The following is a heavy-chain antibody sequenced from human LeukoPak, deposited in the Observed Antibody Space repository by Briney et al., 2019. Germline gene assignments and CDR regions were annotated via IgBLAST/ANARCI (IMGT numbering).Heavy chain of an antibody. CDR2: IFYSGST. Sequence: SETLSLTCTVSRGSISTSNYYWGWVRQPPGKALEWIGNIFYSGSTYYNPSLKSRVTISVDTSKNQFSLKLSSVTAAHTAVYYCARRPRRSMVRGVQQTNWFDPWGQGTLVTVSS. CDR3: ARRPRRSMVRGVQQTNWFDP. D-gene: IGHD3-10*01. CDR1: RGSISTSNYY. V-gene: IGHV4-39*07. J-gene: IGHJ5*02.